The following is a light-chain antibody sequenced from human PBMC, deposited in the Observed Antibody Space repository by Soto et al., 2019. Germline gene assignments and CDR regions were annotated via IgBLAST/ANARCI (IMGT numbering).Light chain of an antibody. J-gene: IGKJ1*01. Sequence: EIVLTQSPGTLSFSPGERATLSCRSSQSVSSTYLAWYQQRPGQAPRLLIYGASSRATGIPDRFSGSGSGTDFTLTISRLEPEDFAVYYCHQYSSSTKTFGQGTKVDIK. CDR3: HQYSSSTKT. CDR1: QSVSSTY. CDR2: GAS. V-gene: IGKV3-20*01.